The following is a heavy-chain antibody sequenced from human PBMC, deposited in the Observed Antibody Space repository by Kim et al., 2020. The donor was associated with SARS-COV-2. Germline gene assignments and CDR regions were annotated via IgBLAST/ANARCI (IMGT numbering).Heavy chain of an antibody. J-gene: IGHJ6*02. CDR2: MNPNSGNT. CDR3: ARAGPPRTENTIFGVIIDYSYYGMDV. Sequence: ASVKVSCKASGYTFTSYDINWVRQATGQGLEWMGWMNPNSGNTGYAQKFQGRVTMTRNTSIRTAYMELRSLRSEDTAVYYCARAGPPRTENTIFGVIIDYSYYGMDVWGQGTTVTVSS. CDR1: GYTFTSYD. V-gene: IGHV1-8*01. D-gene: IGHD3-3*01.